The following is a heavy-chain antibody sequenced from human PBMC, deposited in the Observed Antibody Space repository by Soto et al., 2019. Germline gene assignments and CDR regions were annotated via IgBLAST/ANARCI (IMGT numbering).Heavy chain of an antibody. J-gene: IGHJ3*02. CDR3: ARRTLLVPVRAFAI. CDR2: IYPGDSDT. Sequence: GESLKISCKGSGYTFTNYWIGWVRQMPGKGLEWMGIIYPGDSDTRYSPSFQGQVTISADKSTNTAYLQWSSLRASDTAMYYCARRTLLVPVRAFAIWGQGTMVTVSS. CDR1: GYTFTNYW. D-gene: IGHD2-2*01. V-gene: IGHV5-51*01.